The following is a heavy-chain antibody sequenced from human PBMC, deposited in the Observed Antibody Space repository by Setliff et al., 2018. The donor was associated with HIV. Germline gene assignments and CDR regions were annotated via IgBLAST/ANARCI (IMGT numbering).Heavy chain of an antibody. Sequence: ASVKVSCKASGYTFISYGISWVRQAPGQGLEWMGWINPNSGGTNYAQKFQGRVTMTRDTSISTAYMELSRLRSDDTAVYYCAGVPGRYDSSGYAFDIWGQGTMVTVSS. CDR3: AGVPGRYDSSGYAFDI. D-gene: IGHD3-22*01. CDR2: INPNSGGT. V-gene: IGHV1-2*02. CDR1: GYTFISYG. J-gene: IGHJ3*02.